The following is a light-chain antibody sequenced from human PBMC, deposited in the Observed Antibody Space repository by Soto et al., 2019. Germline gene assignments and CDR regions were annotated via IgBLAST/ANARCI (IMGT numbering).Light chain of an antibody. Sequence: QSALTQPASVSGSPGQSITISCTGTSSDVGGYNYVSWYQQHPGKAPKLMIYEVSNRPSGVPDRFSGSKSGNTASLTISGLQAEDEADYYCCSYAGSYSVIFGGGTKLTVL. CDR2: EVS. CDR1: SSDVGGYNY. J-gene: IGLJ2*01. CDR3: CSYAGSYSVI. V-gene: IGLV2-14*01.